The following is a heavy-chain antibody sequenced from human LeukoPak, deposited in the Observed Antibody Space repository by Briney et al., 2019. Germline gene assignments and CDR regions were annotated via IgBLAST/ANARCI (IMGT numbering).Heavy chain of an antibody. CDR2: ISWNSGSI. CDR3: AKHLGRATVAKGDIY. J-gene: IGHJ4*02. D-gene: IGHD2-2*01. CDR1: GFTFDDYA. V-gene: IGHV3-9*01. Sequence: PGGSLRLSCAASGFTFDDYAMHWVRQAPGKGLEWVSGISWNSGSIGYADSVKGRFTISRDNAKNSLYLQMNSLRAEDTAVYYCAKHLGRATVAKGDIYWGQGTLVTVSS.